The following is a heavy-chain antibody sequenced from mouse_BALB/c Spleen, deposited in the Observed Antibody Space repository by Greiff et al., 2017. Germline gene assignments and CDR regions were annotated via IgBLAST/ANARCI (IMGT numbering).Heavy chain of an antibody. D-gene: IGHD2-4*01. J-gene: IGHJ4*01. CDR2: IRSKSNNYAT. Sequence: EVQGVESGGGLVQPKGSLKLSCAASGFTFNTYAMHWVCQAPGKGLEWVARIRSKSNNYATYYADSVKDRFTISRDDSQSMLYLQMNNLKTEDTAMYYCVRGDYDMDYWGQGTSVTVSS. V-gene: IGHV10-3*03. CDR3: VRGDYDMDY. CDR1: GFTFNTYA.